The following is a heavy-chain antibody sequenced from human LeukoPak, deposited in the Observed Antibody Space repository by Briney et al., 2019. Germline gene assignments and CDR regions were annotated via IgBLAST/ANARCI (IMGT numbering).Heavy chain of an antibody. CDR3: AKDWDDVSWNFDY. Sequence: GGSLRLSCAASGFTFSSYAMSWVRQAPGKGREWVSAISGSGGSTYYADSVKGRFTISRDNSKNTLYLQMNSLRAEDTAVYYCAKDWDDVSWNFDYWGQGTLVTVSS. V-gene: IGHV3-23*01. D-gene: IGHD6-13*01. CDR2: ISGSGGST. CDR1: GFTFSSYA. J-gene: IGHJ4*02.